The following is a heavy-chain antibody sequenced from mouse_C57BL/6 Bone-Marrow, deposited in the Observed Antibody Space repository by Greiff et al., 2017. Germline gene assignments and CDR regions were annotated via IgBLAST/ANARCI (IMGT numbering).Heavy chain of an antibody. V-gene: IGHV1-72*01. CDR1: GYTFTSYW. CDR2: IDPNSGGT. Sequence: QVQLQQPGAELVKPGASVKLSCKASGYTFTSYWMHWVKQRPGRGLEWIGRIDPNSGGTKYNEKFKSKATLTVDKPSSPTYMQLSSLTSEDSAVYYWARGILDYAMDYWGQGTSVTGSS. CDR3: ARGILDYAMDY. J-gene: IGHJ4*01. D-gene: IGHD5-2*01.